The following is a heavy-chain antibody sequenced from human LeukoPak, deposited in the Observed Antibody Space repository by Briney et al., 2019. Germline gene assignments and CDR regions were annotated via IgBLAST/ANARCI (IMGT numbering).Heavy chain of an antibody. CDR1: GGSISSSSYY. V-gene: IGHV4-39*07. CDR3: ARVVSGSGWHSSYYYYYYMDV. Sequence: PSETLSLTCTVSGGSISSSSYYWGWIRQPPGKGLEWIGSIYYSGSTYYNPSLKSRVTISVDTSKNQFSLKLSSVTAADTAVYYCARVVSGSGWHSSYYYYYYMDVWGKGTTVTVSS. J-gene: IGHJ6*03. D-gene: IGHD6-19*01. CDR2: IYYSGST.